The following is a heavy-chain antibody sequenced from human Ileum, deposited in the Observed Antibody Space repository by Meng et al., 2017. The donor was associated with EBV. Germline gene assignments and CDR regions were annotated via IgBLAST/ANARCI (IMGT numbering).Heavy chain of an antibody. CDR3: ASQPGIAVAGFDY. CDR2: INTGNGET. V-gene: IGHV1-3*04. CDR1: GYTFTSYA. J-gene: IGHJ4*02. D-gene: IGHD6-19*01. Sequence: HVHVVQSGGEVKKPGATVEVSCKASGYTFTSYAMNWVRQAPGQRLEWMGWINTGNGETKYSQKFQGRVTLTRDTSASTAYMELSSLRSEDTAVYYCASQPGIAVAGFDYWGQGTLVTVSS.